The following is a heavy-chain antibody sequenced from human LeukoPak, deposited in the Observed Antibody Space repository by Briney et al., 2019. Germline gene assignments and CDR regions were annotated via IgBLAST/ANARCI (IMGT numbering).Heavy chain of an antibody. Sequence: GGSVRLSCAASGFTFSSYAMSWVRQAPGKGLEWVSAISGGSADYADSVKGRFSISIDNSKNTLYLQMNSLRAEDTAVYYCAKDRSSRYDFWSGSFSHYYYYYMDVWGKGTTVTVSS. D-gene: IGHD3-3*01. CDR2: ISGGSA. J-gene: IGHJ6*03. V-gene: IGHV3-23*01. CDR3: AKDRSSRYDFWSGSFSHYYYYYMDV. CDR1: GFTFSSYA.